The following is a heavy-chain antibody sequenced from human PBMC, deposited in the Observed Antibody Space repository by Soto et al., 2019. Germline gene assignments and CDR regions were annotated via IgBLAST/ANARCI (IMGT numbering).Heavy chain of an antibody. V-gene: IGHV3-74*01. D-gene: IGHD3-10*01. CDR3: TRGPRPISTGTGAY. J-gene: IGHJ4*02. Sequence: QPGGSLRLSCAASGFIFKMYWMHWVRQSPGKGLAWISRIYNDGTYSDYADSVRGRFTISRDNVNDTLYLQMNNLRAEDSGLYYCTRGPRPISTGTGAYWGQGTQVTVSS. CDR2: IYNDGTYS. CDR1: GFIFKMYW.